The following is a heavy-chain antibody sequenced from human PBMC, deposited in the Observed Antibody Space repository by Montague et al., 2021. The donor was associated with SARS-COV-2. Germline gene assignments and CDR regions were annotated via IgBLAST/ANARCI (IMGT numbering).Heavy chain of an antibody. CDR2: IYPGDSDA. D-gene: IGHD4-17*01. J-gene: IGHJ4*02. V-gene: IGHV5-51*01. CDR1: GYSFTSYW. Sequence: QSGAEVKKPGESLKISCKGSGYSFTSYWIGWVRQMPGKGLEWMGIIYPGDSDARYSPSFQGQVTISADKSISTAYLEWSSLRASDTAIYYCARRGPDYGELPGVWGKGTLVTVSS. CDR3: ARRGPDYGELPGV.